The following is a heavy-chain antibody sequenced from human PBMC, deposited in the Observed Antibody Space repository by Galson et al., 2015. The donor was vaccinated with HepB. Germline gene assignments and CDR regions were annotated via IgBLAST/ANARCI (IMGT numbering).Heavy chain of an antibody. CDR1: GLTFSHYA. CDR2: INSGSSFK. Sequence: SLRLSCAASGLTFSHYALNWVRQAPGKGLEWVSSINSGSSFKYYTDSVKGRFTISRDNAKNSLYLQMNSLRTEDTAVYYCARGGITTVTYAYWGQGTLVTVSS. D-gene: IGHD4-17*01. V-gene: IGHV3-21*01. CDR3: ARGGITTVTYAY. J-gene: IGHJ4*02.